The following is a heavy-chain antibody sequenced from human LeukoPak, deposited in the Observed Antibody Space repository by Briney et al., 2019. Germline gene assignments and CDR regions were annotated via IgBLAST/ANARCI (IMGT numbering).Heavy chain of an antibody. CDR2: MNPNSGNT. Sequence: ASVKVSCMASGYTFTSYDINWVRQATGQGLEWMGWMNPNSGNTGYAQKFQGRVTMTRNTSISTAYMELSSLRSEDTAVYYCARGSSVLRFLEWLFYFDYWGQGTLVTVSS. V-gene: IGHV1-8*01. J-gene: IGHJ4*02. D-gene: IGHD3-3*01. CDR3: ARGSSVLRFLEWLFYFDY. CDR1: GYTFTSYD.